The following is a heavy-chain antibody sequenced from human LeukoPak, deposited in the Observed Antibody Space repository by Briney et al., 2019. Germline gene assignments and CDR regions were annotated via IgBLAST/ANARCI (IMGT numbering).Heavy chain of an antibody. CDR3: ARGRINYDILTGYYPL. Sequence: PGGSLRLSCASSVFTFSSYWMHSVRQAPGKGLVWVSRINSDGSSTSYADSVKGRFTISRDNAKNTLYLQMTSLRAEDTAVYYCARGRINYDILTGYYPLWGRGTLVTVSS. CDR1: VFTFSSYW. V-gene: IGHV3-74*01. D-gene: IGHD3-9*01. J-gene: IGHJ2*01. CDR2: INSDGSST.